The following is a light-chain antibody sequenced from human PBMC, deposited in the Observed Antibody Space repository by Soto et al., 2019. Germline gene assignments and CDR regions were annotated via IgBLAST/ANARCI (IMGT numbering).Light chain of an antibody. V-gene: IGLV2-14*01. CDR2: DVS. CDR3: SSYTSSSTSVV. Sequence: QSALTQPASVSGSPGQSITISCTATSSDVGGYNYVSWYQQHPGKAPKLMIYDVSNRPSGVSNRFSGSKSGNTASLTISGLQAEDEAYYYCSSYTSSSTSVVFGGGTKVTVL. J-gene: IGLJ2*01. CDR1: SSDVGGYNY.